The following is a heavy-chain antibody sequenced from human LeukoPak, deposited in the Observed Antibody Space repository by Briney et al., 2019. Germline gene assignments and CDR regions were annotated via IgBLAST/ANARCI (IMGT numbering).Heavy chain of an antibody. CDR2: IYTSGST. D-gene: IGHD3-16*02. Sequence: SETLSLTCTVSGGSISSYYWSWIRQPAGKGLEWIGRIYTSGSTNYNPSLKSRVTISVDTSKNQFSLKLSSVTAADTAVYYCASPPSELLRLGELSLIYWGQGTLVTVSS. CDR1: GGSISSYY. CDR3: ASPPSELLRLGELSLIY. V-gene: IGHV4-4*07. J-gene: IGHJ4*02.